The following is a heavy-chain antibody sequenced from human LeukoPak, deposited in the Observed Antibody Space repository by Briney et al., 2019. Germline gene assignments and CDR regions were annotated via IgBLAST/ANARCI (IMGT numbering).Heavy chain of an antibody. D-gene: IGHD3-22*01. Sequence: GGSLRLSCAASEFTFSSYAMHWVRQAPGKGLKWVAVTSFDGSDNYYADSVKGRFTISRDNSKNTLYLQMNSLRPDDPAVYYCARAPGTMIVVDYWGQGTLVTVSS. CDR3: ARAPGTMIVVDY. V-gene: IGHV3-30*04. J-gene: IGHJ4*02. CDR2: TSFDGSDN. CDR1: EFTFSSYA.